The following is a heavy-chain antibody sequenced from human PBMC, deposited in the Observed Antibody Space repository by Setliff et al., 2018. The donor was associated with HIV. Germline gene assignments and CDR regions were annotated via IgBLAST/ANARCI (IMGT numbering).Heavy chain of an antibody. D-gene: IGHD3-10*01. J-gene: IGHJ4*02. V-gene: IGHV4-61*05. CDR1: GVSTSSSHYY. CDR3: ARVGGFFGEARPPPDY. CDR2: IYTGGSP. Sequence: SETLSLTCTVSGVSTSSSHYYWGWIRQPPGKGLEWIGYIYTGGSPNYNPSLMSRVTISIDTSKDQLSLKLNSVTAADTAVYYCARVGGFFGEARPPPDYWGQGALVTVSS.